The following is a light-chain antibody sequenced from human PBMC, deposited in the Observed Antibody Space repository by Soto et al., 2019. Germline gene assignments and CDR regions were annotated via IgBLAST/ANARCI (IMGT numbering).Light chain of an antibody. CDR3: QQYGSSPPT. CDR1: QSVSSSY. J-gene: IGKJ2*01. Sequence: PGERVTLSCRASQSVSSSYLTWYQQKPGQAPRLLIYGASTRATGIPARFSGSGSGTDFTLTISSLQPEDFAVYYCQQYGSSPPTFGQGTKVEIK. CDR2: GAS. V-gene: IGKV3-20*01.